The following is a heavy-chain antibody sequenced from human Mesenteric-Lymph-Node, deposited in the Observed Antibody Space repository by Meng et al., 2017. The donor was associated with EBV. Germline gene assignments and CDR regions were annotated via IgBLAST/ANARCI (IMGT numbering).Heavy chain of an antibody. J-gene: IGHJ4*02. CDR2: LYYTGST. CDR3: ARGSPYCGGDCYWSDS. CDR1: GASIRSDGYY. D-gene: IGHD2-21*01. V-gene: IGHV4-39*01. Sequence: QVQLQQWGAGLLKPSETLSLACNVSGASIRSDGYYWGWVRQPPGKGLEWIGSLYYTGSTHYNPSLKSRVTISVDTSKNQFSLKMRSVTAADTAVYYCARGSPYCGGDCYWSDSWGQGTLVTVSS.